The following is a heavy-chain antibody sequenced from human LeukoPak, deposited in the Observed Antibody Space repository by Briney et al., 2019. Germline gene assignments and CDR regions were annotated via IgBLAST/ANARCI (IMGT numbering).Heavy chain of an antibody. CDR2: ISAYNDNT. CDR1: GYTFISYG. D-gene: IGHD6-19*01. Sequence: ASVKVSCKASGYTFISYGISWVRQAPGQGLEWMGWISAYNDNTNYAQKLQGRVTMTTDTSTSTAYMELRSLRSDDTAVYCARVWCSGWRLFYYYYGMDVWGQGTTVTVSS. J-gene: IGHJ6*02. CDR3: ARVWCSGWRLFYYYYGMDV. V-gene: IGHV1-18*01.